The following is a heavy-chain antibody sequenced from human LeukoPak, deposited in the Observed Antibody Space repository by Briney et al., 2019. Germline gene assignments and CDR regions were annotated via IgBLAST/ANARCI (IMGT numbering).Heavy chain of an antibody. CDR2: IYSSGST. V-gene: IGHV4-59*01. D-gene: IGHD6-13*01. Sequence: SETLSLSCTVSGGSISRYYWSWIRQPPGKGLEWIGYIYSSGSTNYNPSLKSRVTISVDTSKNQFSLKLSSVTAADTAVYYCARGAAATYWGQGTLVTVSS. CDR3: ARGAAATY. J-gene: IGHJ4*02. CDR1: GGSISRYY.